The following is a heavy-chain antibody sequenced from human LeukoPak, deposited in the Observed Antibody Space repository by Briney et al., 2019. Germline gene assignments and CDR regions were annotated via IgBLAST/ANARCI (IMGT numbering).Heavy chain of an antibody. J-gene: IGHJ4*02. CDR1: GITVSNYG. CDR2: ISGSGDST. D-gene: IGHD3-22*01. V-gene: IGHV3-23*01. CDR3: AKRGVVIRVILVGFHKEAYYFDS. Sequence: GGSLRLYCAVSGITVSNYGMSWVRQAPGKGLEWVAGISGSGDSTNYADSVKGRFTTSRDNPKNTLYLQMNSLRAEDTAVYFCAKRGVVIRVILVGFHKEAYYFDSWGQGALVTVSS.